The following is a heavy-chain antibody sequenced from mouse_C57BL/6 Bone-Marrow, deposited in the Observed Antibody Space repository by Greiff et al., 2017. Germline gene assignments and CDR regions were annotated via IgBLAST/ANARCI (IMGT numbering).Heavy chain of an antibody. CDR1: GYTFTSYW. CDR2: IDPNSGGT. D-gene: IGHD1-1*01. CDR3: ARSVITTVVYWYFDV. J-gene: IGHJ1*03. V-gene: IGHV1-72*01. Sequence: QVQLQQPGAELVKPGASVKLSCKASGYTFTSYWMHWVKQSPGRGLEWIGRIDPNSGGTKYNEKFKSKATLTVDKPSSTAYMQLSSLTSEDSAVYYCARSVITTVVYWYFDVWGTGTTVTVSS.